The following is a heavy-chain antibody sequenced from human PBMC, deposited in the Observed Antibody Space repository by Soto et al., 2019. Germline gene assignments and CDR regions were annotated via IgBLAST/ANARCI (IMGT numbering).Heavy chain of an antibody. V-gene: IGHV1-8*01. CDR1: GYTFTSYD. Sequence: GASVKVSCKASGYTFTSYDINWVRQATGQGLEWMGWMNPNSGNTGYAQKFQGRVTMTRNTSISTAYMELSSLRSEDTAVYYCARGVVAATGMGYWGQGTLVTVSS. J-gene: IGHJ4*02. CDR2: MNPNSGNT. D-gene: IGHD2-15*01. CDR3: ARGVVAATGMGY.